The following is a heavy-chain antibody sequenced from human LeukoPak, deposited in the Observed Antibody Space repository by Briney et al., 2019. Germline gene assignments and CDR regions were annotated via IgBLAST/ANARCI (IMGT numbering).Heavy chain of an antibody. CDR1: GFTFTTYW. D-gene: IGHD4-17*01. CDR3: ARDLGYGALDP. CDR2: INPDGSQT. J-gene: IGHJ5*02. Sequence: PGGSLRLSCAASGFTFTTYWMNWVRQAPGKGLEWVALINPDGSQTIYVDSVKGRFTISRDNAENSLYLQMNPLRAEDTAVYYCARDLGYGALDPWGQGTLVTVSS. V-gene: IGHV3-7*01.